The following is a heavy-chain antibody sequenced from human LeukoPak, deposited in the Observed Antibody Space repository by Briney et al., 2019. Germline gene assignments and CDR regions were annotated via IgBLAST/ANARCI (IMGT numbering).Heavy chain of an antibody. CDR1: GFTFSSYA. CDR2: ISYDGSNK. CDR3: ARDPGSRFNYGSGSYSFDP. V-gene: IGHV3-30*04. D-gene: IGHD3-10*01. Sequence: GSLRLSCAASGFTFSSYAMHWVRQAPGRGLEWVAVISYDGSNKYYAGSVKGRFTISRDNSKNTLYLQMNSLRAEDTAVYYCARDPGSRFNYGSGSYSFDPWGQGTLVTVSS. J-gene: IGHJ5*02.